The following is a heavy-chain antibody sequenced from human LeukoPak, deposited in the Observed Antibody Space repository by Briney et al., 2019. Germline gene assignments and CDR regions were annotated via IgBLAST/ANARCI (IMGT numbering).Heavy chain of an antibody. D-gene: IGHD3-22*01. CDR3: ARANYYDSSGYYWYFDY. CDR2: VYYSGNT. CDR1: GGSISSSNYY. V-gene: IGHV4-39*01. Sequence: SETLSLTCTVSGGSISSSNYYWGWIRQPPGKGREWIGSVYYSGNTYYNPSLKSRATISADTSKNQFSLRLTSVTAADTAVYYCARANYYDSSGYYWYFDYWGQGTLVTVSS. J-gene: IGHJ4*02.